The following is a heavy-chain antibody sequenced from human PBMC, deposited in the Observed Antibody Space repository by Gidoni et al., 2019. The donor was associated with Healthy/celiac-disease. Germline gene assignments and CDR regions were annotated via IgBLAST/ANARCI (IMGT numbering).Heavy chain of an antibody. V-gene: IGHV1-69*06. D-gene: IGHD3-9*01. CDR2: IIPIFGTA. J-gene: IGHJ6*03. Sequence: QVQLVQSGAEVKKPGSSVKVSCKASGGTFSSYAISWVRPAPGQGLEWMGGIIPIFGTANYAQKFQGRVTITADKSTRTAYMELSSLRSEDTAVYYCASRKNYDIRMWEITDYFYYYYMDVWGKGTTVTVSS. CDR3: ASRKNYDIRMWEITDYFYYYYMDV. CDR1: GGTFSSYA.